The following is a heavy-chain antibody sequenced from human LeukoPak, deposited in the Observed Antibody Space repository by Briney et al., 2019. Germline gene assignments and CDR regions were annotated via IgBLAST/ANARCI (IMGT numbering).Heavy chain of an antibody. D-gene: IGHD1-1*01. J-gene: IGHJ4*02. CDR1: GSTFSDYY. CDR3: ASGNWGCETNCDYFDH. V-gene: IGHV3-11*03. CDR2: ISSTSSHT. Sequence: GGSLRLSCAASGSTFSDYYMSWIRQAPGRGLEWVSYISSTSSHTNYADSVKGRFTISRDNAKNSLYLQMNTLRAEDTAVYYCASGNWGCETNCDYFDHWGQGTLVTVSS.